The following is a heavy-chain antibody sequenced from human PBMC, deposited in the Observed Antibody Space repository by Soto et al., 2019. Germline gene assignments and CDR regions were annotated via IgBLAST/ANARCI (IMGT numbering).Heavy chain of an antibody. D-gene: IGHD5-18*01. CDR1: GFTFSNYW. V-gene: IGHV3-7*01. CDR3: ARDTYWIQLCDY. CDR2: IKQDGSEK. Sequence: GGALRLSFAASGFTFSNYWVSWVRQAPGKGLEWVANIKQDGSEKNYVDSVKGRFTISRDNAKNSLYLEMNSLRAEDTAVYYCARDTYWIQLCDYWGQG. J-gene: IGHJ4*02.